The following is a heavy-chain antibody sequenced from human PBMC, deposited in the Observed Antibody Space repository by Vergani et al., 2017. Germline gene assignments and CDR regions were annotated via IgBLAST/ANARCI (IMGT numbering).Heavy chain of an antibody. D-gene: IGHD6-6*01. J-gene: IGHJ6*03. CDR3: ASLVYYYYMDV. CDR1: GGSISSSSYY. V-gene: IGHV4-39*01. CDR2: IYYSGST. Sequence: QLQLQESGPGLVKPSETLSLTCTVSGGSISSSSYYWGWIRQPPGKGLEWIGSIYYSGSTYYNPSLKSRVTISVETSKNQFSLKLSSVTAAYTAVYYCASLVYYYYMDVWGKGTTVTVSS.